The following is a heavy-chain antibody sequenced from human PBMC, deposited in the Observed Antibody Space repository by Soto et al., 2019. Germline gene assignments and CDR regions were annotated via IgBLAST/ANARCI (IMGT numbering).Heavy chain of an antibody. CDR2: MNPNSGNT. CDR1: GYTFTSYD. Sequence: QVQLVQSGAEVKKPGASVKVSCKASGYTFTSYDINWVRQATGQGLEWMGWMNPNSGNTGYSQKFQGRVTMTRNTPINTAYKELSSLRSEDTAVYYCARGYYDFWSGYFRPFDYWGQGTLVTVSS. J-gene: IGHJ4*02. D-gene: IGHD3-3*01. CDR3: ARGYYDFWSGYFRPFDY. V-gene: IGHV1-8*01.